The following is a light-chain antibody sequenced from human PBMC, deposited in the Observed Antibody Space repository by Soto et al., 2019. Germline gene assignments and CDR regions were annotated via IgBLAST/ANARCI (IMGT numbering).Light chain of an antibody. CDR3: AAWDASLNGLV. V-gene: IGLV1-44*01. CDR1: SSNIGSYS. Sequence: QSVLTQPPSASGTPGQRVTIFCSGSSSNIGSYSVNWYQQLPGTAPKLLIYSDNQRHSGVPDRFSGSKSGPSASLAISGLQSEDEDDYHCAAWDASLNGLVFGGGTKVTVL. CDR2: SDN. J-gene: IGLJ3*02.